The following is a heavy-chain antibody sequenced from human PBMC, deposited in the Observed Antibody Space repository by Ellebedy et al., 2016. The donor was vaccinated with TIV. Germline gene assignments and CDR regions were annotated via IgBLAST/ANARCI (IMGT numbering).Heavy chain of an antibody. D-gene: IGHD1-26*01. CDR3: AREYRSGWFDP. CDR2: ISYDGSNK. CDR1: GFTFSSYA. V-gene: IGHV3-30*04. Sequence: GGSLRLSCAASGFTFSSYAMHWVRQAPGKGLEWVAVISYDGSNKYYADSVKGRFTISRDNSKNTLYLQRNSLRPEDTSVYYCAREYRSGWFDPWGQGTLVTVSS. J-gene: IGHJ5*02.